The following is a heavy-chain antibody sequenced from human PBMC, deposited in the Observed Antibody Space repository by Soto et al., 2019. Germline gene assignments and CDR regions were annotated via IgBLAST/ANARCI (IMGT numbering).Heavy chain of an antibody. CDR3: ARDLPPVDS. V-gene: IGHV1-18*01. J-gene: IGHJ4*02. CDR2: ISAYNGNT. CDR1: GYTFTSFY. Sequence: QVQLVQSGAEVKKPGASVKVACKACGYTFTSFYISWVRQAPGRGLEWMGWISAYNGNTNYAQKLQGRVTMTTDTSTSTADMELRSLRSDDTAVYYCARDLPPVDSWGQGTLITLPS.